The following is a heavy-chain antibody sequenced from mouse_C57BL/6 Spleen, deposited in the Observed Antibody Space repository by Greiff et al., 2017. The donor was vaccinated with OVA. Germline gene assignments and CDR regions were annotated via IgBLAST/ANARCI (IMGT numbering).Heavy chain of an antibody. V-gene: IGHV3-6*01. CDR1: GYSITSGYY. CDR3: AREDYDYGGFAY. D-gene: IGHD2-4*01. J-gene: IGHJ3*01. CDR2: ISYDGSN. Sequence: EVQVVESGPGLVKPSQSLSLTCSVTGYSITSGYYWNWIRQFPGNKLEWMGYISYDGSNNYNPSLKNRISITRDTSKNQFFLKLNSVTTEDTATYYCAREDYDYGGFAYWGQGTLVTVSA.